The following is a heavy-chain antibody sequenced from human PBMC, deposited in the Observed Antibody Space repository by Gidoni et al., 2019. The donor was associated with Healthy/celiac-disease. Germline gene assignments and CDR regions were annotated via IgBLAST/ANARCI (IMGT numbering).Heavy chain of an antibody. CDR2: IYYSGST. CDR3: ARVLRQQLVLGGWFDP. Sequence: QVQLQESGPGLVKPSQTLSLTCTVSGGSLSRGAYYWSWIRQHPGKGLEWIGYIYYSGSTYYNPSLKSRVTISVDTSKNQFSLKLSSVTAADTAVYYCARVLRQQLVLGGWFDPWGQGTLVTVSS. V-gene: IGHV4-31*03. CDR1: GGSLSRGAYY. D-gene: IGHD6-13*01. J-gene: IGHJ5*02.